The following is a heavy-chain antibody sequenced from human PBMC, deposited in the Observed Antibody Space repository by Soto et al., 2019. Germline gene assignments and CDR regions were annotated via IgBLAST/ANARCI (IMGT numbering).Heavy chain of an antibody. V-gene: IGHV3-48*01. D-gene: IGHD2-15*01. CDR2: ISSSSSTI. CDR3: ARDMRDLGYCGRGSCAIDALDI. J-gene: IGHJ3*02. Sequence: EVQLVESGGGLVQPGGALRRSCAASGFTFSSYSMNWVRQAPGKGLEWVSYISSSSSTIYYADSVKGRFTISRDNAKNSLFLQMNSLRAEDTAVYYCARDMRDLGYCGRGSCAIDALDIWGQGTMVTVSS. CDR1: GFTFSSYS.